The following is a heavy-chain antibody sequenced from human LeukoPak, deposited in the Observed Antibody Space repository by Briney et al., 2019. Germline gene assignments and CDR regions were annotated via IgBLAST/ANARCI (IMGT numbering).Heavy chain of an antibody. CDR3: ARETYYYDSSGTNQAFDI. D-gene: IGHD3-22*01. CDR1: GFTFSGAW. V-gene: IGHV3-48*04. CDR2: ISSSGSTI. Sequence: GGSLRLSCTASGFTFSGAWMTWVRQAPGKGLEWVSYISSSGSTIYYADSVKGRFTISRDNAKNSLYLQMNSLRAEDTAVYYCARETYYYDSSGTNQAFDIWGQGTMVTVSS. J-gene: IGHJ3*02.